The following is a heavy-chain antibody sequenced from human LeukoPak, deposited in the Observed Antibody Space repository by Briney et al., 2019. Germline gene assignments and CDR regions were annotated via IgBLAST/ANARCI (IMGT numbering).Heavy chain of an antibody. CDR1: GFTFSSYS. Sequence: GGSLRLSCAASGFTFSSYSMNWVRQAPGKGLEWVSSTSSSSSYIYYADSVKGRFTISRDNAKNSLYLQMNSLRAEDTAVYYCARARLSSSSYYYYGMDVWGQGTTVTVSS. D-gene: IGHD6-13*01. CDR3: ARARLSSSSYYYYGMDV. J-gene: IGHJ6*02. CDR2: TSSSSSYI. V-gene: IGHV3-21*01.